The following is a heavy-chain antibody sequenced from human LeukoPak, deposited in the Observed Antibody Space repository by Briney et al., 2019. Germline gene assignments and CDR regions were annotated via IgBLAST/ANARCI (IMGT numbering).Heavy chain of an antibody. J-gene: IGHJ4*02. CDR3: AKLAKYFYGSETYYFFEH. V-gene: IGHV3-7*01. CDR2: IKQDGTEK. D-gene: IGHD3-10*01. CDR1: GFSFTTYW. Sequence: GGSLRLSCAASGFSFTTYWMGWVRQAPGKGLEWVANIKQDGTEKYYMDSVMGRFTISRDSAKNSLYLQMNSLRVEDTAMYYCAKLAKYFYGSETYYFFEHWGQGTPVTASS.